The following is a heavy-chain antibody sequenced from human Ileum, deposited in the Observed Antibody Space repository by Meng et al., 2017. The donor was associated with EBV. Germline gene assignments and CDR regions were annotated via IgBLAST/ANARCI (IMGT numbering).Heavy chain of an antibody. J-gene: IGHJ4*02. CDR3: VRGGLGPWY. Sequence: SGGGLVQPVGALRLSCAASGFSFSHSWMHWLRQAPGKGLVWVSHIDTDGSTTNYAGSVKGRFTISRDNAKNTLSLQMNSLRVEDTAVYYCVRGGLGPWYWGQGTLVTVSS. CDR1: GFSFSHSW. D-gene: IGHD3/OR15-3a*01. CDR2: IDTDGSTT. V-gene: IGHV3-74*01.